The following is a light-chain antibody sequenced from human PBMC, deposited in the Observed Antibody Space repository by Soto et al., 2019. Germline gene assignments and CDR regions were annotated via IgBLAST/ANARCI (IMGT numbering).Light chain of an antibody. CDR2: DVS. V-gene: IGLV2-14*01. J-gene: IGLJ1*01. CDR3: CSYTTTNTRQIV. CDR1: SSDVGGYNY. Sequence: QSVLTQPASVSGSPGQSITLSCPGTSSDVGGYNYVSWYQQQPGKAPKFMIYDVSNRPSGVSNRFSGSKSGNTASLTISGLQAEDEADYSCCSYTTTNTRQIVFGTGTKVTV.